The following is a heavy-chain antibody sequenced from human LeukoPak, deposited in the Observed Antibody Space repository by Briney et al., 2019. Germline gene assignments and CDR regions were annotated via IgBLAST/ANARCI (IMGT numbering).Heavy chain of an antibody. J-gene: IGHJ6*02. CDR2: IIHSGST. CDR3: ARPTYYGMDV. Sequence: PSETLSLTCAVYGGSFSGYYWSWIRQPPGKGLEWIGEIIHSGSTNYNPSLKSRVTISVDTSKNQFSLKLSSVTAADTAVYYCARPTYYGMDVWGQGTTVTVSS. CDR1: GGSFSGYY. V-gene: IGHV4-34*12.